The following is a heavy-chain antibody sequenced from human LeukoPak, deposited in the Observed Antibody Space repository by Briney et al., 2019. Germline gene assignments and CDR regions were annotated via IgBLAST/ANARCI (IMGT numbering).Heavy chain of an antibody. D-gene: IGHD3-22*01. CDR1: GGSIRSGDYY. J-gene: IGHJ3*02. Sequence: SETLSLTCTVSGGSIRSGDYYWSWIRQPPGKGLEWIGYIYYSGSTYYNPSLKGRVTISVDTSKNQFSLKLSSVTAADTAVYYCARVRGYYSPAAFDIWGQGTMVTVSS. V-gene: IGHV4-30-4*08. CDR3: ARVRGYYSPAAFDI. CDR2: IYYSGST.